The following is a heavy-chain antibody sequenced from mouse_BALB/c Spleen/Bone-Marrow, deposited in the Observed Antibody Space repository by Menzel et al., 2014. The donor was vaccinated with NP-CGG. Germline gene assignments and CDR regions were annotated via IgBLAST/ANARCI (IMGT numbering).Heavy chain of an antibody. Sequence: EVQLQQSGAELVKPGASVKLSCTASGFNIKDTYMHWVKQRPEQGLEWIGRIDPANGNTKYDPKFQGKATITADTSSNTASLQLSSLTSEDTAVYYCASYYYGSSLFAYWGQGTLVTVSA. J-gene: IGHJ3*01. D-gene: IGHD1-1*01. CDR2: IDPANGNT. CDR1: GFNIKDTY. V-gene: IGHV14-3*02. CDR3: ASYYYGSSLFAY.